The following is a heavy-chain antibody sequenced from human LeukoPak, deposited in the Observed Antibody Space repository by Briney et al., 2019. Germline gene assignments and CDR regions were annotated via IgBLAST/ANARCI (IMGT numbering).Heavy chain of an antibody. Sequence: GGSLRLSCAPSGFTFIIYAMHWVRQPPGKGREWVAVISYDVSNKYYADSVKGRFTISRDNSKNTLYLQMNSLRAEETDVYYCARDGLVDTDGYYFDYWGQGTLVTVSS. CDR2: ISYDVSNK. CDR1: GFTFIIYA. CDR3: ARDGLVDTDGYYFDY. D-gene: IGHD5-18*01. V-gene: IGHV3-30*04. J-gene: IGHJ4*02.